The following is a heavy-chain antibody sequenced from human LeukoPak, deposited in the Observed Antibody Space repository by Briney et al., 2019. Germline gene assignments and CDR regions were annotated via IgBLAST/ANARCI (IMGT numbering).Heavy chain of an antibody. D-gene: IGHD1-14*01. CDR1: GFTFSSSW. CDR2: IKPDGSAK. CDR3: ARDVAYNAFDY. Sequence: GGSLRLSCAASGFTFSSSWMTCVPQAPGKAREGVANIKPDGSAKNYVGFVQGRFTISRDNTKNSVYLQMSSLRLEDTALYFCARDVAYNAFDYWGQGTLVTVSS. J-gene: IGHJ4*02. V-gene: IGHV3-7*01.